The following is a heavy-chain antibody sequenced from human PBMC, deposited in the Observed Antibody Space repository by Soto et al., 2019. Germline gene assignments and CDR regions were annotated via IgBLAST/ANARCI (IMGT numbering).Heavy chain of an antibody. CDR1: GFSLSTSAVG. V-gene: IGHV2-5*02. CDR3: AHLMGRGVRIALDV. CDR2: IYWDDDK. D-gene: IGHD3-10*01. Sequence: QITLKESVPSLVKPTKPLTLTCTFSGFSLSTSAVGVGWIRQPPGKALEWLALIYWDDDKRCSPALKSRVTFIKNTSRCQVIRTNNNMDPVDRVIYDCAHLMGRGVRIALDVVVKG. J-gene: IGHJ6*03.